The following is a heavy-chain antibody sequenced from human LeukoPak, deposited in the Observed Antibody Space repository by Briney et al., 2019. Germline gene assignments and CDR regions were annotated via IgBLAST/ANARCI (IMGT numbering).Heavy chain of an antibody. D-gene: IGHD6-13*01. Sequence: GGSLRLSCAASGFTFSDYYMSWIRQAPGKGLEWVSYISNSGGKTIYYADSVKGRFTISRDNAKNSLYLQMNSLRAADTAVYYCAKDILAAGLFFDCWGQGTLVTVSS. CDR1: GFTFSDYY. J-gene: IGHJ4*02. V-gene: IGHV3-11*01. CDR3: AKDILAAGLFFDC. CDR2: ISNSGGKTI.